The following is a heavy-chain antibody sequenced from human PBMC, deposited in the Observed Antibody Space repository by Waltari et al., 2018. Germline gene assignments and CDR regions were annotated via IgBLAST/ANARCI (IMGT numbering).Heavy chain of an antibody. CDR3: ATVSTGSDAFD. Sequence: QVQLQESGPGLVKPSATMSLTCAVSGYSISRGYYWGWSRQPPGTGLEWIGSIYQSGSTYYNPSLKSRVTISVDTSKNQFSLKLSSVTAADTAVYYCATVSTGSDAFD. CDR1: GYSISRGYY. J-gene: IGHJ3*02. V-gene: IGHV4-38-2*01. CDR2: IYQSGST. D-gene: IGHD1-26*01.